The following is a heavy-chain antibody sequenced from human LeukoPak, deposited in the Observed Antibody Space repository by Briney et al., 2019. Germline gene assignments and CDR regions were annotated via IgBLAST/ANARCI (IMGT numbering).Heavy chain of an antibody. J-gene: IGHJ6*03. Sequence: SAETLSLTCTVSGGSISSHYWSWIRQPPGKGLEWIGHIYYSGITNYNPSLKSRVTISVDTSKNQFSLKLSSVTAADTAVYYCARARGSYSYYYMDVWGKGTTVTVSS. CDR3: ARARGSYSYYYMDV. CDR2: IYYSGIT. CDR1: GGSISSHY. V-gene: IGHV4-59*11. D-gene: IGHD1-26*01.